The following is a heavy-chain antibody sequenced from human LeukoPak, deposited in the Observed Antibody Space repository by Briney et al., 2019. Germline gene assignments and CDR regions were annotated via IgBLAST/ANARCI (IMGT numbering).Heavy chain of an antibody. J-gene: IGHJ4*02. CDR3: ARDSGYNYFDY. D-gene: IGHD5-12*01. Sequence: SETLSLTCTVSGGSISSYYWSWIRQPPGKGLEWIGYIYYSGSTNYNPSLKSRVTISVDTSKNQFSLKLSSVTAADTAVYYRARDSGYNYFDYWGQGTLVTVSS. CDR2: IYYSGST. V-gene: IGHV4-59*01. CDR1: GGSISSYY.